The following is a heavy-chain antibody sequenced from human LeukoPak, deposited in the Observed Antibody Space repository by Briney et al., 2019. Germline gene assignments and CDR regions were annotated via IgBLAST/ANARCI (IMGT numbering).Heavy chain of an antibody. CDR2: IYYSGST. Sequence: SETLSLTCTASGGSISSSSSYWGWIRQPPGKGLEWIGSIYYSGSTYYNPSLKSRVTISVDTSKNQFSLKLSSVTAADTAVYYCARHLDTSSWTYYYYYMDVWGKGTTVTVSS. CDR3: ARHLDTSSWTYYYYYMDV. V-gene: IGHV4-39*01. D-gene: IGHD6-13*01. CDR1: GGSISSSSSY. J-gene: IGHJ6*03.